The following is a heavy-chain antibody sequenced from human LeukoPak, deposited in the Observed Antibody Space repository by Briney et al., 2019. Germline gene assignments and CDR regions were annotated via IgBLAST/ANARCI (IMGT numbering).Heavy chain of an antibody. D-gene: IGHD2-21*01. J-gene: IGHJ4*02. V-gene: IGHV3-21*01. Sequence: GGSLRLSCAASGFTFSSYSMNWVRQAPGKGLEWVSTISSSSSYIYYADSVKGRFTISRDNAKNSLYLQMNSLRAEDTAVYYCARAGACGGDCYIDYWGQGTLVTVSS. CDR3: ARAGACGGDCYIDY. CDR2: ISSSSSYI. CDR1: GFTFSSYS.